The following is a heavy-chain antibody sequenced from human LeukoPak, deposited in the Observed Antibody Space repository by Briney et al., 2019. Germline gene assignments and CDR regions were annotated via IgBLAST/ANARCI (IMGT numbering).Heavy chain of an antibody. J-gene: IGHJ4*02. CDR1: GYSFTGYY. Sequence: ASVKVSCKASGYSFTGYYIHWVQRAPGQGLECMAWINPNSGDTNYAQKFQGRVTMTRDTSISTAYMELSRLRSDDTAIYYCARVSSFDWLYYFDYWGQGTLVTVSS. CDR3: ARVSSFDWLYYFDY. D-gene: IGHD3-9*01. V-gene: IGHV1-2*02. CDR2: INPNSGDT.